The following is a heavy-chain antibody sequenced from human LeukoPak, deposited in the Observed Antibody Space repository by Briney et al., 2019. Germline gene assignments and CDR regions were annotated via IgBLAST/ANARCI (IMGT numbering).Heavy chain of an antibody. CDR3: ARDQQVGMATINAVHAFDI. D-gene: IGHD5-24*01. Sequence: ASVKVSCKASGYTFTGYGISWVRQAPGQGLEWMGWISAYNGNTNYAQKLQGRVTLTTDTSTSTAYMELRSLRSDDTAVYYCARDQQVGMATINAVHAFDIWGQGTMVTVSS. J-gene: IGHJ3*02. V-gene: IGHV1-18*01. CDR2: ISAYNGNT. CDR1: GYTFTGYG.